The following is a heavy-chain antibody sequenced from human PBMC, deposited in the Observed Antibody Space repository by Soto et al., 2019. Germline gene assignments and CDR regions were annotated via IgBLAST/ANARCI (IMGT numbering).Heavy chain of an antibody. CDR1: GGSINYNSYY. CDR3: ARLIVVAPVANA. D-gene: IGHD2-2*01. J-gene: IGHJ5*02. V-gene: IGHV4-39*02. CDR2: IFYTGTT. Sequence: PSETLSLTCSVSGGSINYNSYYWGWIRQPPGKGLEWVGGIFYTGTTYYSPSLKDRVTISVDTSKNSFSLNLTSVTAADTAVYFCARLIVVAPVANAWGQGTLVT.